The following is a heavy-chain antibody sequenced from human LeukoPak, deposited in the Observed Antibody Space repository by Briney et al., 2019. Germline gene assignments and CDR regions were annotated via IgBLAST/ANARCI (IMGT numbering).Heavy chain of an antibody. CDR1: GFTVSSSY. Sequence: GGSLRLSCAASGFTVSSSYMIWVRQAPGKGLEWVSVIYSGGTTYYADSVKGRFTISRDNSKNTLYLQMNSLRAEDTAVYYCARGRGYSHSNWVDPWSQGTMVTVSA. J-gene: IGHJ5*02. CDR3: ARGRGYSHSNWVDP. V-gene: IGHV3-53*01. D-gene: IGHD5-18*01. CDR2: IYSGGTT.